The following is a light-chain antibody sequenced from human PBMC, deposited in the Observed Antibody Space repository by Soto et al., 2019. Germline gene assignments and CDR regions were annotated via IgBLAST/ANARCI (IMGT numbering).Light chain of an antibody. J-gene: IGKJ5*01. Sequence: EIVLTQSPGTLSLSPGERATLSCRASQSVSSSYLAWYQQKHGQAPRLLIYGASSRATGIPDRFSGSGSGTDLTITISRLEPEDGEVYYCQQYGSSPITFGQGTRLEIK. CDR1: QSVSSSY. V-gene: IGKV3-20*01. CDR3: QQYGSSPIT. CDR2: GAS.